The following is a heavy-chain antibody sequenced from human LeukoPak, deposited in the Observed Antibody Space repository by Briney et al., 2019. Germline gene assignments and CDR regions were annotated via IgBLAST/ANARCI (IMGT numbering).Heavy chain of an antibody. CDR3: AKPYYGSGSYYGFNYYAFDY. J-gene: IGHJ4*02. CDR1: GFTFSSYA. CDR2: ISGSGGSA. D-gene: IGHD3-10*01. V-gene: IGHV3-23*01. Sequence: GGSLRFSCAASGFTFSSYAMSWVRQAPGKGLEWVSIISGSGGSANHADSVKGRFTISRDNSKNTLYLQMNSLRAEDTAVYYCAKPYYGSGSYYGFNYYAFDYWGQGTLVTVSS.